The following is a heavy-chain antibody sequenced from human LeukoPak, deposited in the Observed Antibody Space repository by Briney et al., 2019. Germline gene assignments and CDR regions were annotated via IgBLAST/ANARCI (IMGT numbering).Heavy chain of an antibody. Sequence: RTSETLSLTCTVSGGSISSYYWSWIRQPPGKGLEGIGYIYYSGSTNYNPSLKSRVTISVDTSKNQFSLKLSSVTAADTAVYYCAGLQQWLARSSYYYYGMDVWGQGTTVTVSS. J-gene: IGHJ6*02. CDR1: GGSISSYY. CDR3: AGLQQWLARSSYYYYGMDV. V-gene: IGHV4-59*08. D-gene: IGHD6-19*01. CDR2: IYYSGST.